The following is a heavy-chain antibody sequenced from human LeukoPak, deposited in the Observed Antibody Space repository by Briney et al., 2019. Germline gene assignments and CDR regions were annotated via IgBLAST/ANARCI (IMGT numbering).Heavy chain of an antibody. J-gene: IGHJ6*03. CDR1: GFTFSSYS. Sequence: GGSLRLSCAASGFTFSSYSMNWVRQAPGKGLEWVSYISSSSSTIYYADSVKGRFTISRDNAKNSLYLQMNSLRAEDTAVYSCARGNSYMDVWGKGTTVTVFS. V-gene: IGHV3-48*01. CDR2: ISSSSSTI. CDR3: ARGNSYMDV.